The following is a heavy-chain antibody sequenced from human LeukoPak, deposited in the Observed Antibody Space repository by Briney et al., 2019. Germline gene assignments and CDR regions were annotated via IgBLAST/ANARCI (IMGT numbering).Heavy chain of an antibody. CDR2: IYYSGST. Sequence: SCKASGGTFSSGSYYWSWIRQPPGKGLEWIGYIYYSGSTNYNPSLKSRVTISVDTSKNQFSLKLSSVTAADTAVYYCARDGEGGAFDIWGQGTMVTVSS. J-gene: IGHJ3*02. D-gene: IGHD7-27*01. CDR3: ARDGEGGAFDI. V-gene: IGHV4-61*01. CDR1: GGTFSSGSYY.